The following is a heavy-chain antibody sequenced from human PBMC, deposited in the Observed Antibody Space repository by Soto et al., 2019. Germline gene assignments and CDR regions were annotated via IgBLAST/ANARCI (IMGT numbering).Heavy chain of an antibody. CDR3: ASADGPTWFDP. CDR2: IYYSGST. CDR1: GGSLSRGGYY. J-gene: IGHJ5*02. Sequence: QVQLQESGPGLVKPSQTLSLTCTVSGGSLSRGGYYWSWIRQHPGKGLEWIGYIYYSGSTYYNPSLKSRVTISVDTSKNQFPLKLSSVTAADTAVYYCASADGPTWFDPWGQGTLVTVSS. V-gene: IGHV4-31*03.